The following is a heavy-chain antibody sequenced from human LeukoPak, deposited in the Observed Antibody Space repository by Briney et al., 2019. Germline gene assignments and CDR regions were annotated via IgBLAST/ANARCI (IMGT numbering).Heavy chain of an antibody. Sequence: SETLSLTCTVSGGSVSSGSHYWTWIRQPPGRGLEWIGYIYYSGSTSYNPSLKSRVTISVDTSKNQFSLKLRSVTAADTAVYYCARGYSGSYGRFDYWGQGTLVTVSS. CDR2: IYYSGST. V-gene: IGHV4-61*01. CDR1: GGSVSSGSHY. J-gene: IGHJ4*02. D-gene: IGHD1-26*01. CDR3: ARGYSGSYGRFDY.